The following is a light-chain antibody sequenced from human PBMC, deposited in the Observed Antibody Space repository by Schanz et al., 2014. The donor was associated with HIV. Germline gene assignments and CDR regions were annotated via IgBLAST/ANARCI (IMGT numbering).Light chain of an antibody. V-gene: IGKV1-5*03. J-gene: IGKJ2*01. CDR3: QQCVTYPYT. Sequence: IQMTQSPSTVFASVGDRVTITCRASQTIGRFLAWYQQKPGIAPVLLIYQASTLETGVPSRFSGSGSGTQFTLTISGLQPDDFATYYCQQCVTYPYTFGQGTRLDVK. CDR2: QAS. CDR1: QTIGRF.